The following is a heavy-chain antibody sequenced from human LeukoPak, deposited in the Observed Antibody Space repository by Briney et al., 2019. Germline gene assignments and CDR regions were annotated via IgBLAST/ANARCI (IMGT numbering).Heavy chain of an antibody. CDR3: ASYFVYYYDSSGYLDRIFDY. CDR2: IYYSGST. Sequence: SETLSLTCTVSGVSISSSSYYWGWIRQPPGKGLEWIGSIYYSGSTYYNPSLKSRVTISVDTSKNQFSLKLSSVTAADTAVYYCASYFVYYYDSSGYLDRIFDYWGQGTLVTVSS. J-gene: IGHJ4*02. CDR1: GVSISSSSYY. V-gene: IGHV4-39*01. D-gene: IGHD3-22*01.